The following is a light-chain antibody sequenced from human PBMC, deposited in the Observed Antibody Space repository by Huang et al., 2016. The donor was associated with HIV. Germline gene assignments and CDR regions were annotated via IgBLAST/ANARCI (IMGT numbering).Light chain of an antibody. J-gene: IGKJ2*01. CDR2: GAS. V-gene: IGKV3-15*01. CDR3: QQYNNWPYT. CDR1: QSVGSK. Sequence: DTVMTQTPATLSVSPGARATLSGRASQSVGSKLAWFQQKPGQAPRLLIHGASTRATGIPARFSGSGSGTEFTLTINSLQSEDFAVYYCQQYNNWPYTFGQGTKLEIK.